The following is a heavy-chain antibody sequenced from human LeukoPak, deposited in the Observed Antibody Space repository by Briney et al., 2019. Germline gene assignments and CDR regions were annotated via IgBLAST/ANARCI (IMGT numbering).Heavy chain of an antibody. CDR1: GGSISSGTYF. D-gene: IGHD6-19*01. CDR3: ARDSSSSGWSGEPAFDY. Sequence: SETLSLTCTVSGGSISSGTYFWSWVRQHPGKGLEWIGYIYYSGSTNYNPSLKSRVTISVDTSKNQFSLKLSSVTAADTAVYYCARDSSSSGWSGEPAFDYWGQGTLVTVSS. V-gene: IGHV4-61*01. J-gene: IGHJ4*02. CDR2: IYYSGST.